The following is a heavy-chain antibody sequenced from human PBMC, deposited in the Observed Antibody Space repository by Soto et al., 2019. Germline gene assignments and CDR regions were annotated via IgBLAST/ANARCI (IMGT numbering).Heavy chain of an antibody. CDR1: GYSITSYA. J-gene: IGHJ6*02. Sequence: GTPAKVSCKASGYSITSYAISWVRQAPGQGLEWMGWISAYNGNTKYAQKLQGRVTMTTDTSTSTAYMELRSLRSDDTAVYYCARRAPQMDVWGQGTTVTVSS. CDR3: ARRAPQMDV. V-gene: IGHV1-18*01. CDR2: ISAYNGNT.